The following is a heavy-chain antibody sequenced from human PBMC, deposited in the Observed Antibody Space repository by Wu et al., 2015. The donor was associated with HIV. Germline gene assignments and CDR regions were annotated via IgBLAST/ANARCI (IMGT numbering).Heavy chain of an antibody. Sequence: QVQLVQSGAEVKKPGASVKVSCKASYILTTYPIAWVRQAPGQRLEWMGWMAPSSGHIQPAQKFQDRITMSTDNSAHTAYMELRSLTSDDAAIYFCARVQFDPDYYTYFDLWGQGTLVTVSS. CDR1: YILTTYP. D-gene: IGHD4/OR15-4a*01. CDR3: ARVQFDPDYYTYFDL. J-gene: IGHJ5*01. V-gene: IGHV1-18*01. CDR2: MAPSSGHI.